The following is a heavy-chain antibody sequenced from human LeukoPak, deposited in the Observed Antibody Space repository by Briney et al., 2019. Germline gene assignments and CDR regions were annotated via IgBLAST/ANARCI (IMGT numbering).Heavy chain of an antibody. Sequence: ASVKVSCKASGGTFSSFAISWVRQAPGQGLEWMGGIIPIFGTTNYAQKFQGRVTITADKSTSTAYLELSSLRSEDTAVYYCARDLGTTVTTWYDYWGQGTLVTVSS. CDR2: IIPIFGTT. CDR1: GGTFSSFA. V-gene: IGHV1-69*06. CDR3: ARDLGTTVTTWYDY. D-gene: IGHD4-17*01. J-gene: IGHJ4*02.